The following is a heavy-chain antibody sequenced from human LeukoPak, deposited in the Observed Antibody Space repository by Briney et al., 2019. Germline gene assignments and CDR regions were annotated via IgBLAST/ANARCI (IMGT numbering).Heavy chain of an antibody. CDR1: GYTFTIYG. J-gene: IGHJ4*02. CDR2: ISAYNGNT. D-gene: IGHD3-9*01. Sequence: ASVKVSCKASGYTFTIYGISWVRQAPGQGLEWMGWISAYNGNTNYAQKLQGRVTMTTDTSTSTAYMELRSLRSDDTAVYYCARDRYYDILTGYYELDYWGQGTLVTVSS. CDR3: ARDRYYDILTGYYELDY. V-gene: IGHV1-18*01.